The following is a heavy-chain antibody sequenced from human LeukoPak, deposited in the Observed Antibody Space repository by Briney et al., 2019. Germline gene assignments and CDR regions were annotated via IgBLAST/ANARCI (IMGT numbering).Heavy chain of an antibody. CDR3: AKGSYGDYHYDAFDI. J-gene: IGHJ3*02. Sequence: GGSLRLSCAASGFTFSSYGMHWVRQAPGKGLEWVAVISYDGSNKYYADSVKGRFTISRDNSKNTLYLQMNSRRAEDTAVYYCAKGSYGDYHYDAFDIWGQGTMVTVSS. CDR1: GFTFSSYG. V-gene: IGHV3-30*18. D-gene: IGHD4-17*01. CDR2: ISYDGSNK.